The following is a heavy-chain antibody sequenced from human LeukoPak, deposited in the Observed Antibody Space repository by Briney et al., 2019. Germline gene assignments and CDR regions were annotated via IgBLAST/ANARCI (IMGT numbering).Heavy chain of an antibody. V-gene: IGHV3-48*04. CDR3: ARDASVVTAPLGLRD. CDR1: GFTFSFYS. D-gene: IGHD2-21*02. CDR2: ISSSSTK. J-gene: IGHJ4*02. Sequence: GGSLRLSCAASGFTFSFYSMNWVRQAPGKGLEWVSYISSSSTKYYADSVKGRFTISRDNAKNSLYLQMNSLRAEDTAVYYCARDASVVTAPLGLRDWGQGTLVTVSS.